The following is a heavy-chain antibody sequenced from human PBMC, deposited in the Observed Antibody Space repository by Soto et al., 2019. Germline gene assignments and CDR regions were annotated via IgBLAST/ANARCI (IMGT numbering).Heavy chain of an antibody. V-gene: IGHV3-23*01. CDR3: ARWSFLDY. J-gene: IGHJ4*02. CDR1: GFSFTSHA. CDR2: ISGSDGKT. D-gene: IGHD1-26*01. Sequence: EVQLLESGGGLVRPGGSLRLSCAASGFSFTSHALSWVRQAPGKGLEWVSTISGSDGKTYYADSVKGRFSISRDTSKTTLYLQMNSLRVEDTAVYYCARWSFLDYWGQGTRVTVS.